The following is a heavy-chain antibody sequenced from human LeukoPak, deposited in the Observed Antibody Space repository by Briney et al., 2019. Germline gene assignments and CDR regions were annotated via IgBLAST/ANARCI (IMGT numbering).Heavy chain of an antibody. D-gene: IGHD2-21*02. J-gene: IGHJ4*02. CDR1: GYTFISYG. V-gene: IGHV1-18*01. CDR2: ISAYNGNT. CDR3: ARSLPYCGGDCYFDY. Sequence: ASVKVSCKASGYTFISYGISWVRQAPGQGLEWMGLISAYNGNTNYAQKLQGRVTMTTDTSTSTAYMELRSLRSDDTAVYYCARSLPYCGGDCYFDYWGQGTLVTVSS.